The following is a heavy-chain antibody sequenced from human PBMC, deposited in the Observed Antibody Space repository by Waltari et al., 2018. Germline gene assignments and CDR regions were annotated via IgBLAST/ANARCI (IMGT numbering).Heavy chain of an antibody. CDR2: IFWSDEK. CDR3: ARILGYRFYFDH. J-gene: IGHJ4*02. Sequence: QVTLKASGPVVVKPTETLPLTCTVSGFSFTNARMGVSWIRQPPGKALEWLAHIFWSDEKSYSTSLKSRLTISRDTSKSQVVLTMTNMDPVDTATYYCARILGYRFYFDHWGQGTRVTVSS. CDR1: GFSFTNARMG. V-gene: IGHV2-26*01. D-gene: IGHD5-12*01.